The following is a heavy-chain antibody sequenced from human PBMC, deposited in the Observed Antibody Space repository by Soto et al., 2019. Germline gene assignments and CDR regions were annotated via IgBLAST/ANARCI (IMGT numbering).Heavy chain of an antibody. Sequence: GGSLRLSCAASGSTFSSYGMHWVRQAPGKGLEWVAFISYDGSTKYYADSVKGRFTISRDDSKDTLYLQMNSLRPEDTSVYYCAKVTPWRAGEFFYSFDFGGQGPPVTVSS. CDR1: GSTFSSYG. CDR3: AKVTPWRAGEFFYSFDF. D-gene: IGHD7-27*01. CDR2: ISYDGSTK. J-gene: IGHJ4*02. V-gene: IGHV3-30*18.